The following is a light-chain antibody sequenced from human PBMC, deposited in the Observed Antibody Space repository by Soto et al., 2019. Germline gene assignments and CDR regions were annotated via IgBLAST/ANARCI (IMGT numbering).Light chain of an antibody. Sequence: DIQLTQSPSFLSASVGDRVTITCRAGQGITSYLAWYQQKPGKAPQLLIYAASTLQSGVPSRFSGSGSGTEFALTISSLQPEDFATYYCQQLNTYPLTFGGGTKVDIK. CDR3: QQLNTYPLT. J-gene: IGKJ4*01. V-gene: IGKV1-9*01. CDR2: AAS. CDR1: QGITSY.